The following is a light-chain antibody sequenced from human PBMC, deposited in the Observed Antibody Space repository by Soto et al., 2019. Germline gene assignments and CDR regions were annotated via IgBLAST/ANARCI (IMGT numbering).Light chain of an antibody. CDR1: QSVSSY. CDR3: QQRSNWLALT. V-gene: IGKV3-11*01. J-gene: IGKJ4*01. CDR2: DAS. Sequence: EIVLTQSPATLSLSPGERATLSCRASQSVSSYLAWYQQKPGQAPRLLIYDASNRATGIPARFSGSGSGTDVTLTISSLEPEDLAVYYCQQRSNWLALTFGGGTKVEIK.